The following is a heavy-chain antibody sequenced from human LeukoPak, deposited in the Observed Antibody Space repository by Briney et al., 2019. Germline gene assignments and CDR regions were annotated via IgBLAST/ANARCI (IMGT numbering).Heavy chain of an antibody. D-gene: IGHD6-19*01. CDR2: ISGSGSYI. V-gene: IGHV3-21*01. Sequence: GGSLRLSCAASGFTFNNYAMSWVRQAPGKGLEWVSSISGSGSYIYFADSLKGRFTISRDSAKSSLYLQMSGLRAEDTAVYYCARGEYSSGWLIDYWGQGTLVTVSS. J-gene: IGHJ4*02. CDR3: ARGEYSSGWLIDY. CDR1: GFTFNNYA.